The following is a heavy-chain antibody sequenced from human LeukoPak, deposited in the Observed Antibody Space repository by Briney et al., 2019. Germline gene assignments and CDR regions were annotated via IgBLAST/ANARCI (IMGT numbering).Heavy chain of an antibody. D-gene: IGHD6-25*01. CDR1: GYIFTGQF. V-gene: IGHV1-2*02. Sequence: ASVKVSCKASGYIFTGQFIHWVRQAPGQGLEWMAMYNPNSGDTTFSQRSQDRVTMTRDTSVNTAFMELSRLTSDDTAVYYCARGGPRGNGFDYWGQGTLVTVSS. CDR3: ARGGPRGNGFDY. CDR2: YNPNSGDT. J-gene: IGHJ4*02.